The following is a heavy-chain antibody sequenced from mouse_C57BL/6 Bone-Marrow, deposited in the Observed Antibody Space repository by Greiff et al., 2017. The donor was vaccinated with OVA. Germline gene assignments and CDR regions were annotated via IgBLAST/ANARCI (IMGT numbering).Heavy chain of an antibody. J-gene: IGHJ3*01. V-gene: IGHV1-81*01. CDR2: IYPRSGNT. CDR3: ARDYGSSLWFAY. CDR1: GYTFTSYG. Sequence: VHLVESGAELARPGASVKLSCKASGYTFTSYGISWVKQRTGQGLEWIGEIYPRSGNTYYNEKFKGKATLTADKSSSTAYMELRSLTSEDSAVYFCARDYGSSLWFAYWGQGTLVTVSA. D-gene: IGHD1-1*01.